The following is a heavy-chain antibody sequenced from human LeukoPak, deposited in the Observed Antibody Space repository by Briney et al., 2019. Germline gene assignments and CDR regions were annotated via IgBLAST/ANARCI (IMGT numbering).Heavy chain of an antibody. CDR2: ISSSSSTI. J-gene: IGHJ4*02. CDR1: GFTFSSYS. V-gene: IGHV3-48*01. CDR3: ARVYSAAGTDY. D-gene: IGHD6-19*01. Sequence: GGSLRLSCAASGFTFSSYSMNWVRQAPGKGLEWVSYISSSSSTIYYADSVKGRFTISRDNAKNSLYLQMNSLRAEDTAVYYCARVYSAAGTDYWGQRTLVTVSS.